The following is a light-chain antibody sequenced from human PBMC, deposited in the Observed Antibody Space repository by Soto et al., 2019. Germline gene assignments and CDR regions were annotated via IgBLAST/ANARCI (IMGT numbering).Light chain of an antibody. CDR2: GAY. CDR1: QSVSSSY. CDR3: XXYGSSSWT. J-gene: IGKJ1*01. V-gene: IGKV3-20*01. Sequence: EIVLTQSPGTLSLSPGERATLSCRASQSVSSSYLAWYQQKPGQAPRLLIYGAYSRATGIPNRFSGSGSDXPXXXTXXXLXPEXXXXYYCXXYGSSSWTFGQGTKVEIK.